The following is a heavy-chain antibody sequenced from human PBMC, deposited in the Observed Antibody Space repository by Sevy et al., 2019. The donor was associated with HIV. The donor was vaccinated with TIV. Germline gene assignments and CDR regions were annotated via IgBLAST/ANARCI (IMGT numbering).Heavy chain of an antibody. CDR3: VIEIESGGANF. D-gene: IGHD2-21*01. CDR2: MTMYIGSE. CDR1: GLILRDRA. Sequence: GGSLRLSCTASGLILRDRAMHWVRQTPGKGLEWVSGMTMYIGSEDYADFVKGRFTISRDNAKNSLNLQMDSLTLEDTALYYCVIEIESGGANFWGQGTLVTVSS. J-gene: IGHJ1*01. V-gene: IGHV3-9*01.